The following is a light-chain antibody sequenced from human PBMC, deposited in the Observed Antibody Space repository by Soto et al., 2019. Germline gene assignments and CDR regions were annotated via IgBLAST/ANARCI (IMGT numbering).Light chain of an antibody. CDR3: AAWDDSLNGQV. CDR2: SSN. J-gene: IGLJ2*01. Sequence: QSVLTQPPSASGTPGQRVTISCSGSSSNIGSNTVYWYQQLPGTAPKLLIFSSNQRPSGVPDRFSGSKSGTSASLAISGLQSEDEADYYCAAWDDSLNGQVFGGGTKVTVL. CDR1: SSNIGSNT. V-gene: IGLV1-44*01.